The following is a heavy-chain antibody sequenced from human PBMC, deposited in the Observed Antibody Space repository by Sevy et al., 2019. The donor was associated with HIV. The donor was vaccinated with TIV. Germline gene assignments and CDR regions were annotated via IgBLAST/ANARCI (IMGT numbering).Heavy chain of an antibody. CDR3: ATASPYLTIFGVVIGGYFDY. CDR1: GFTFSSYG. J-gene: IGHJ4*02. CDR2: ISYDGSNK. Sequence: GESLKISCAASGFTFSSYGMHWVRQAPGKGLEWVAVISYDGSNKYYADSVKGRFTISRDNSKNTLNLQMNSLRAEETAVYYCATASPYLTIFGVVIGGYFDYWGQGTLVTVSS. D-gene: IGHD3-3*01. V-gene: IGHV3-30*03.